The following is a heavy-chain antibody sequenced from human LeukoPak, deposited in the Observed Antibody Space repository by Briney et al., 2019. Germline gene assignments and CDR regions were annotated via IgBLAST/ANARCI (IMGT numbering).Heavy chain of an antibody. V-gene: IGHV4-39*02. Sequence: SETLSLTCTVSGGSISSSSYYWGWIRQPPGKGLEWIGSIYYSGSTYYNPSLKSRVTISVDTSKNQFSLKLSSVTAADTAVYYCARDDGGQYTTPFDYWGQGTLVTVSS. J-gene: IGHJ4*02. CDR3: ARDDGGQYTTPFDY. CDR1: GGSISSSSYY. CDR2: IYYSGST. D-gene: IGHD2-2*02.